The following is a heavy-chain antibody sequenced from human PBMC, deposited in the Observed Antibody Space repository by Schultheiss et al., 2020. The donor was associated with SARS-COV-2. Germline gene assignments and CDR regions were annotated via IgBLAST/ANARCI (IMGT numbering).Heavy chain of an antibody. CDR3: ARARGILTGYPMYYFDY. D-gene: IGHD3-9*01. J-gene: IGHJ4*02. Sequence: LRLSCAVSGYSISSGGYSWSWIRQPPGKGLEWIGYIYYSGSTNYNPSLKSRVTISVDRSKNQFSLKLSSVTAADTAVYYCARARGILTGYPMYYFDYWGQGTLVTVSS. V-gene: IGHV4-30-2*01. CDR1: GYSISSGGYS. CDR2: IYYSGST.